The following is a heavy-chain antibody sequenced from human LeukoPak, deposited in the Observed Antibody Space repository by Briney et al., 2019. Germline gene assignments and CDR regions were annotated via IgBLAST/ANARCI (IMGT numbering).Heavy chain of an antibody. CDR2: IGSAGDK. V-gene: IGHV3-13*01. J-gene: IGHJ6*02. Sequence: GGSLRLSCAASGFVLSDYGIHWVRHGIGKGLDWVSGIGSAGDKYYAGSERGRFTISRENAENFVYLQMNGLRAEDTAIYYCVRAKRETSSRPWTSGMDVWGQGTTVTVSS. CDR3: VRAKRETSSRPWTSGMDV. CDR1: GFVLSDYG. D-gene: IGHD3/OR15-3a*01.